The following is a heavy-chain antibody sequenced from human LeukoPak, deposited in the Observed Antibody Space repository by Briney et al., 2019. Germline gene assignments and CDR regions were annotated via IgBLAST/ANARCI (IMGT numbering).Heavy chain of an antibody. V-gene: IGHV1-24*01. J-gene: IGHJ6*02. CDR3: ARDLRVTMVRGSPIADYYYGMDV. Sequence: ASVKVSCKVSGYTLTELSMHWVRQAPGKGLEWMGGFDPEDGETIYAQKFQGRVTMTEDTSTDTAYMELSSLRSEDTAVYYCARDLRVTMVRGSPIADYYYGMDVWGQGTTVTVSS. CDR1: GYTLTELS. CDR2: FDPEDGET. D-gene: IGHD3-10*01.